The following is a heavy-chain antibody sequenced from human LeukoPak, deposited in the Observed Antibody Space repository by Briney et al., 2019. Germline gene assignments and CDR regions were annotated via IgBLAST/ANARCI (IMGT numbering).Heavy chain of an antibody. D-gene: IGHD2-2*01. CDR3: ARVGRDCSSINCYWEDWFAP. J-gene: IGHJ5*02. V-gene: IGHV1-18*04. Sequence: GASVKVSCKASGYSFTSYGITWVREAPGQGPEWMGWISGSTGNTHYAQNVQGTVTMTTDTATSTAYMELRSLGSDDTAVYYCARVGRDCSSINCYWEDWFAPWGQGTLVIVSS. CDR1: GYSFTSYG. CDR2: ISGSTGNT.